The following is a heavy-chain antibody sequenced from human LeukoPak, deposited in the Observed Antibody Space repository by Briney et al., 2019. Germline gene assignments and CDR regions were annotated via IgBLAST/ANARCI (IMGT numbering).Heavy chain of an antibody. CDR2: ISSSGSTI. CDR3: AELGITMIGGV. CDR1: GFTFSRYE. V-gene: IGHV3-48*03. D-gene: IGHD3-10*02. Sequence: GGSLRLSCAASGFTFSRYEMNWVRQAPGKGLEWISYISSSGSTIYYADSVKGRFTISRDNAKNSLYLQMNSLRAEDTAVYYCAELGITMIGGVWGKGTTVTISS. J-gene: IGHJ6*04.